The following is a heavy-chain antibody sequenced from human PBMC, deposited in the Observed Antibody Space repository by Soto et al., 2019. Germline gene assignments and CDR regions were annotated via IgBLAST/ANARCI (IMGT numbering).Heavy chain of an antibody. CDR2: MNPNSGNT. CDR3: ARWPDGYYYYGMDV. Sequence: QVQLVQSGAEVKKPGASVKVSCKASGYTFTSYDINWVRQATGQGLEWMGWMNPNSGNTGYAQKFQGRVTMTXNTSISTAYMELSSLRSEDTAVYYCARWPDGYYYYGMDVWGQGTTVTVSS. V-gene: IGHV1-8*01. J-gene: IGHJ6*02. CDR1: GYTFTSYD.